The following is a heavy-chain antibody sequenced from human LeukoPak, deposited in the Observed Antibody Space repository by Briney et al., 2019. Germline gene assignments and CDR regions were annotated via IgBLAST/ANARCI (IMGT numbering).Heavy chain of an antibody. CDR3: ASLTVTGGSLSDY. V-gene: IGHV3-48*03. J-gene: IGHJ4*02. CDR2: IITIGSSK. CDR1: GFTFSNYD. D-gene: IGHD2-15*01. Sequence: GGSLRLSCVASGFTFSNYDMNWVRQVTGKGLEWVSYIITIGSSKYYVDSVKGRFTISRDNAKNSLYLQMNSLRAEDTAVYYCASLTVTGGSLSDYWGQGTLVTVSS.